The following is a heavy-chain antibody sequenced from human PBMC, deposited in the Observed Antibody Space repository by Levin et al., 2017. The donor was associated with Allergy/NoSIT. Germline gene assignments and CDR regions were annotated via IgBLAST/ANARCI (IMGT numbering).Heavy chain of an antibody. CDR3: ARMAMGDYGSGRSPGYYYYYMDV. Sequence: SVKVSCKASGGTFSSYAISWVRQAPGQGLEWMGGIIPIFGTANYAQKFQGRVTITADKSTSTAYMELSSLRSEDTAVYYCARMAMGDYGSGRSPGYYYYYMDVWGKGTTVTVSS. V-gene: IGHV1-69*06. CDR1: GGTFSSYA. D-gene: IGHD3-10*01. CDR2: IIPIFGTA. J-gene: IGHJ6*03.